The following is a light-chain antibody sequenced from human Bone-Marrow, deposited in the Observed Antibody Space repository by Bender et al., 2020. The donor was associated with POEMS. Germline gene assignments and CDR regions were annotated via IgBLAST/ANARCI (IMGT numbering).Light chain of an antibody. CDR2: EVT. V-gene: IGLV2-14*03. J-gene: IGLJ3*02. CDR1: SSDFVHYNF. Sequence: QSALTQPASVSGSPGQSITISCTGTSSDFVHYNFVSWYQQHPGKAPKVIIFEVTKRPSGVPDRFSGSKSGTSVSLAITGLQAEDEAGYCCQSHDTSMSGWVFGAGAKLT. CDR3: QSHDTSMSGWV.